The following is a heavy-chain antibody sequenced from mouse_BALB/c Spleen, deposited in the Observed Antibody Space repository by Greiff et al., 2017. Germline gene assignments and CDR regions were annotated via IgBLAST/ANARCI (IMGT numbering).Heavy chain of an antibody. V-gene: IGHV1-82*01. CDR3: ARYLDY. CDR1: GYAFSSSW. Sequence: QVQLKESGPELVKPGASVKISCKASGYAFSSSWMNWVKQRPGQGLEWIGRIYPGDGDTNYNGKFKGKATLTADKSSSTAYMQLSSLTSMDSAVYFCARYLDYWGQGTTLTVSS. J-gene: IGHJ2*01. CDR2: IYPGDGDT.